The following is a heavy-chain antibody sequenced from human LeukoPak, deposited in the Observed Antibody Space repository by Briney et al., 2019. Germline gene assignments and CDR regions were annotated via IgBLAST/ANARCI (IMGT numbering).Heavy chain of an antibody. CDR1: GFTFSSYA. CDR2: ISSSSSYI. V-gene: IGHV3-21*01. J-gene: IGHJ5*02. CDR3: ARDRVVGATNANWFDP. Sequence: PGGSLRLSCAASGFTFSSYAMSWVRQAPGKGLEWVSSISSSSSYIYYADSVKGRFTISRDNAKNSLYLQMNSLRAEDTAVYYCARDRVVGATNANWFDPWGQGTLVTVSS. D-gene: IGHD1-26*01.